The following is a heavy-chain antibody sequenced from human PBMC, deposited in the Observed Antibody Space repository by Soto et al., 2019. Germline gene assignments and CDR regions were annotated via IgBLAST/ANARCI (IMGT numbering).Heavy chain of an antibody. V-gene: IGHV1-69*02. CDR3: SKSLLFVDHGYMDV. Sequence: QVQLVQSGAELKKPGSSVKVSCEASGGSFTSYSFTWVRQAPGQGLEWMGRIIPIQGKANYALKFQDRVTITADRSTGTVYMELKSLRPEDTAIYFCSKSLLFVDHGYMDVWGKGTTVTVSS. CDR2: IIPIQGKA. J-gene: IGHJ6*03. D-gene: IGHD2-21*01. CDR1: GGSFTSYS.